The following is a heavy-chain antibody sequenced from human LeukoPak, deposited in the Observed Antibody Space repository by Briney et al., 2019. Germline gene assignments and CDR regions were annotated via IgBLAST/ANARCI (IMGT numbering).Heavy chain of an antibody. J-gene: IGHJ4*02. V-gene: IGHV3-48*01. CDR1: GFSFSRYS. Sequence: GGSLRLSCASSGFSFSRYSMNWVRQAPGKGLKWISYISSGTSTISYADSVKGRFTISRDNAMNSLSLQMNSLRTEDTAVYYCARGTSSSDYSRLYYFDYWGQGALVTFSS. D-gene: IGHD3-22*01. CDR3: ARGTSSSDYSRLYYFDY. CDR2: ISSGTSTI.